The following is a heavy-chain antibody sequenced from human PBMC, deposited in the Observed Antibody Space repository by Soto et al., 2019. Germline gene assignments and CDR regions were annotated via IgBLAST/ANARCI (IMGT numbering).Heavy chain of an antibody. CDR2: INSDGSST. J-gene: IGHJ4*02. Sequence: PGGSLRLSCVASGFTFSTYWMHWVRQAPGEGLVWVSRINSDGSSTNYADSVKGRFTISRDNAKNTLYLQMNSLRADDTAVYYCARDLRTRYSSSCGYWGQGTLVTVPQ. V-gene: IGHV3-74*01. CDR1: GFTFSTYW. CDR3: ARDLRTRYSSSCGY. D-gene: IGHD6-13*01.